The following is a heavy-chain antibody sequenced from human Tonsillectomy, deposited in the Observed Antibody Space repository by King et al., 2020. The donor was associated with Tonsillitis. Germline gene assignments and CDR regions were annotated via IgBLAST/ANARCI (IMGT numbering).Heavy chain of an antibody. CDR3: ARDPDRTIGGFDY. CDR1: GFTFSSYT. V-gene: IGHV3-21*01. CDR2: ISGNGSNI. Sequence: VQLVESGGGLVKPGGSLRLSCAASGFTFSSYTMNWVRQAPGKGLEWVSSISGNGSNIYYADSLKGRFTISRDNAKNSLYLHMNSLRGEDTAVYYCARDPDRTIGGFDYWGQGTLVTVSS. J-gene: IGHJ4*02. D-gene: IGHD3-10*01.